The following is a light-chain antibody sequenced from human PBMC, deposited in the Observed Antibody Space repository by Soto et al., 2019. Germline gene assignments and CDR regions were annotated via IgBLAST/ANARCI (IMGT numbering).Light chain of an antibody. V-gene: IGKV1-27*01. CDR2: AAY. Sequence: DIQMTQSPSSLSASVGDRVTITCRASQVISNYLAWYQQKPGKVPKLLIYAAYTLQSGVPSRFSGSGSGTDFTLTISSLQPEDVATYYCQKYNSAPRTFGQGTKVEIK. J-gene: IGKJ1*01. CDR1: QVISNY. CDR3: QKYNSAPRT.